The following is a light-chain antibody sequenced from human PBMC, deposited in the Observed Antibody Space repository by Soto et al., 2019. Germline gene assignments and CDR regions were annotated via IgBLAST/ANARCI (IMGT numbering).Light chain of an antibody. V-gene: IGKV2-30*01. CDR3: MQGTHWPWT. J-gene: IGKJ1*01. CDR2: KVS. Sequence: DVVMTQSPLSLPVTLGQPASISCRSSQSLVYRDGNTYLIWFQQRPGQSPRRLIYKVSNRDSGIPDRFSGSGSGTDFTLKISRVEAEDVGVYYCMQGTHWPWTFGQGTKVEIK. CDR1: QSLVYRDGNTY.